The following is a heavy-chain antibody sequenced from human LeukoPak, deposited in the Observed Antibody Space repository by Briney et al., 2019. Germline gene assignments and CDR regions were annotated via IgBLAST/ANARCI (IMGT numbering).Heavy chain of an antibody. V-gene: IGHV1-18*01. CDR2: ISAYNGKT. CDR1: VYTFINYG. D-gene: IGHD6-13*01. Sequence: ASVNVSCKASVYTFINYGISWVRQAPGQGGEGMGWISAYNGKTDYAQKFQGRVTVTTDTSSSTVYMELKSLRFDDTAVYYCARDRSSSDYWGQGTLITVSS. CDR3: ARDRSSSDY. J-gene: IGHJ4*02.